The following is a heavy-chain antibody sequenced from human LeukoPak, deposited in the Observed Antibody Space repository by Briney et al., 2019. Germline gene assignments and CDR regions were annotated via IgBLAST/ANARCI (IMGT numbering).Heavy chain of an antibody. Sequence: ASVKVSCKASGGTFSSYAISWVRQAPGQGLEWMGGIIPIFGTANYAQKFRGRVTITADESTSTAYMELSSLRSEDTAVYYCARITIFGVVKNGMDVWGQGTTVTVSS. J-gene: IGHJ6*02. CDR1: GGTFSSYA. D-gene: IGHD3-3*01. V-gene: IGHV1-69*13. CDR2: IIPIFGTA. CDR3: ARITIFGVVKNGMDV.